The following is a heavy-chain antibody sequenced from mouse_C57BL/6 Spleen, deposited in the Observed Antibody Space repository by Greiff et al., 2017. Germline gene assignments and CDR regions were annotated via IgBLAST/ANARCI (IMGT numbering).Heavy chain of an antibody. CDR3: ARFNYASSYAFDY. CDR1: GYAFTNYL. D-gene: IGHD1-1*01. CDR2: INPGSGGT. V-gene: IGHV1-54*01. Sequence: VQLQQSGAELVRPGTSVKVSCKASGYAFTNYLIEWVKQRPGQGLEWIGVINPGSGGTNYNEKFKGKATLTADKSSSTAYMQLSSLTSEDSAVYFCARFNYASSYAFDYWGQGTTLTVSS. J-gene: IGHJ2*01.